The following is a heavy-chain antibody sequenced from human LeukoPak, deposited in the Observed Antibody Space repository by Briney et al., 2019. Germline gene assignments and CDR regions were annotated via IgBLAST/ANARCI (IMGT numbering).Heavy chain of an antibody. CDR3: AKDYYDSSGYPTVLDY. CDR1: GFTFSSYG. V-gene: IGHV3-23*01. Sequence: PGGSLRLSCAASGFTFSSYGMSWVRQAPGKGLEWVSAISGSGGSTYYADSVKGRFTISRDNSKNTLYPQMNSLRAGDTAVYYCAKDYYDSSGYPTVLDYWGQGTLVTVSS. J-gene: IGHJ4*02. D-gene: IGHD3-22*01. CDR2: ISGSGGST.